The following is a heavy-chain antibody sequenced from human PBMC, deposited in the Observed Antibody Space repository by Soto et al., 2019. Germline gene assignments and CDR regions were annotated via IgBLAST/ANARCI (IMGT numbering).Heavy chain of an antibody. D-gene: IGHD2-8*02. V-gene: IGHV4-34*01. Sequence: QGQLQQWGAGLLKPSETLSLTCAVYGGSFSGYYWTWIRQPPGTGLEWIGEINHSGSTNYNPPLNSRVTISVDTSKNQFSLKLTSVTAADTAVYYCATDKITGLFDYWGQGTLVTVSS. CDR3: ATDKITGLFDY. CDR2: INHSGST. J-gene: IGHJ4*02. CDR1: GGSFSGYY.